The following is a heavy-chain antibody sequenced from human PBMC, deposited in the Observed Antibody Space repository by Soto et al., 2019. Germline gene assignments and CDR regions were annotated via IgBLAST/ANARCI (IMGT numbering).Heavy chain of an antibody. V-gene: IGHV3-53*01. D-gene: IGHD2-21*01. Sequence: EGSLRLSCAASGFSVSSNYMSWVRQAPGKGLEWVSVIYSGGSTYYADFVKGRFTISRDNSKNTLYLQMNSLRAEDTAVYYCARDGQGDFDIHGQGTMVTVSS. CDR1: GFSVSSNY. J-gene: IGHJ3*02. CDR3: ARDGQGDFDI. CDR2: IYSGGST.